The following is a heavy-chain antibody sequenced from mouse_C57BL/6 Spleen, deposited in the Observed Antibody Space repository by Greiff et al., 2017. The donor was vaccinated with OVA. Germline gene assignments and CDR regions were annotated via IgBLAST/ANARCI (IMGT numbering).Heavy chain of an antibody. CDR2: INPSSGYT. Sequence: VQLQQSGAELARPGASVKMSCKASGYTFTSYTMHWVKQRPGQGLEWIGYINPSSGYTKYNQKFKDKATLTADKSSSTAYMQLSSLTSEDSAVYYCARDYDYEDYAMDYWGQGTSVTVSS. V-gene: IGHV1-4*01. D-gene: IGHD2-4*01. CDR3: ARDYDYEDYAMDY. CDR1: GYTFTSYT. J-gene: IGHJ4*01.